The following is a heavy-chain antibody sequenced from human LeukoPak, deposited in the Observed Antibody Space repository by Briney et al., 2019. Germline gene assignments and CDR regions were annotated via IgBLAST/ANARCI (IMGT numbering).Heavy chain of an antibody. Sequence: SETLSLTCTVSGGSISSYYWTWIRQPPGKGLEYIGYVYYNGSTNYNPSLKSRVTISVDTSKNQFSLKSTSITAADAAMYYCARGLGSGWPFDYWGQGTLVTVSS. CDR1: GGSISSYY. V-gene: IGHV4-59*01. J-gene: IGHJ4*02. D-gene: IGHD6-19*01. CDR3: ARGLGSGWPFDY. CDR2: VYYNGST.